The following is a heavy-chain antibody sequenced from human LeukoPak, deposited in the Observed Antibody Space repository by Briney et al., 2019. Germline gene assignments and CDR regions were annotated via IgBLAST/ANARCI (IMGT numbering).Heavy chain of an antibody. CDR1: GGSISPFY. V-gene: IGHV4-59*08. J-gene: IGHJ4*02. D-gene: IGHD2-8*02. Sequence: SETLSLTCTVSGGSISPFYWSWTRQSPDKGLVWIGNIYYSGSTNYNPSFKSRVTISLDTSKKQYSLHLSSVTAADTAIYYCARHFSGFDHWGQGAQVTVSS. CDR3: ARHFSGFDH. CDR2: IYYSGST.